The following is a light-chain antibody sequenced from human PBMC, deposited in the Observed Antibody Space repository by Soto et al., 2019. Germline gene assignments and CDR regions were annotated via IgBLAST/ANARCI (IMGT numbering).Light chain of an antibody. V-gene: IGLV2-8*01. CDR1: SSDVGGYNY. Sequence: QSALTQPPSASGSPGQSVTISCTGTSSDVGGYNYVSWYQQHPGKDPKLMIYEVSSRPSGVPDRFSGSKSGNTASLTVSGLQADDEADYYCSSYAGSNNYVVFGGGTKVTV. J-gene: IGLJ2*01. CDR2: EVS. CDR3: SSYAGSNNYVV.